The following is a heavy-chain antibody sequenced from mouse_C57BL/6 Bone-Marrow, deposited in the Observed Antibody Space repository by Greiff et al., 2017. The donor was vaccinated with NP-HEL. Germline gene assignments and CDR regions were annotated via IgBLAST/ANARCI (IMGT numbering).Heavy chain of an antibody. CDR1: GYTFTSYT. D-gene: IGHD2-5*01. CDR2: INPSSGYT. CDR3: ARGDSNSTSWFAY. J-gene: IGHJ3*01. V-gene: IGHV1-4*01. Sequence: QVQLQQSGAELARPGASVKMSCKASGYTFTSYTMHWVKQRPGQGLAWIGYINPSSGYTKYNQKFKDKATLTEDKSSSTAYMQLSSLTSEDSAFYYCARGDSNSTSWFAYWGQGTLVTVSA.